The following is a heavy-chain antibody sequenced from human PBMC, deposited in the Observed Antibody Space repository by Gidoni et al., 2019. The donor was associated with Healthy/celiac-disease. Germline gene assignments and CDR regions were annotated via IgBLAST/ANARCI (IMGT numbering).Heavy chain of an antibody. CDR3: AREYPYSSSWYGDAFDI. V-gene: IGHV3-33*01. J-gene: IGHJ3*02. CDR1: GFTFISYG. D-gene: IGHD6-13*01. CDR2: IGYDGSNK. Sequence: VQLVASGGGVVQPGRSLRLSCAASGFTFISYGMHWVRQAPGKGLEWVAVIGYDGSNKYYADAVKGRFTISRDNSKNTLYLQRNSLRAEDTAVYYCAREYPYSSSWYGDAFDIWGQGTMVTVSS.